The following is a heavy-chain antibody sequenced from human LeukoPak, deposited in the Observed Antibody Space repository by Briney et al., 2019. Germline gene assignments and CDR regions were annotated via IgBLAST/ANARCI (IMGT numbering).Heavy chain of an antibody. V-gene: IGHV3-11*01. CDR1: GLTFSDYY. J-gene: IGHJ3*02. CDR3: ARAVTGYSSGWYGSACDI. Sequence: GGSLRLSCAASGLTFSDYYMSWIRQAPGKGLEWISYISSSGSSIYYADSVKGRFTISRDNAKNSLYLQMNSLIAEDTAMYYCARAVTGYSSGWYGSACDIWGQGTMVTVSS. D-gene: IGHD6-19*01. CDR2: ISSSGSSI.